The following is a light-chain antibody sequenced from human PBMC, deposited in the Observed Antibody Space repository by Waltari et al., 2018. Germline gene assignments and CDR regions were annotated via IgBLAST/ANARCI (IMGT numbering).Light chain of an antibody. CDR2: QDT. CDR3: QAWDSSTAVV. V-gene: IGLV3-1*01. J-gene: IGLJ2*01. CDR1: KLGDKY. Sequence: SYELTQPPSVSVSPGQTASIPCSGDKLGDKYASWYQQKPGQSPVLVSYQDTKRPSGIPERFSGSNSGNTSTLTISGTQAMDEADYYCQAWDSSTAVVFGGGTKLTVL.